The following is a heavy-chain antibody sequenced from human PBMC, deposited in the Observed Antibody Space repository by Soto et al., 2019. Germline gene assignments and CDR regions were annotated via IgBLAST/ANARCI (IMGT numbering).Heavy chain of an antibody. D-gene: IGHD6-19*01. CDR3: ARDNAVAGPTLGYYGMDV. CDR1: GFTFSSYA. V-gene: IGHV3-30-3*01. CDR2: ISYDGSNK. J-gene: IGHJ6*02. Sequence: GGSLRLSCAASGFTFSSYAMHWVRQAPGKGLEWVAVISYDGSNKYYADSVKGRFTISRDNSKNTLYLQMNSLRAEDTAVYYCARDNAVAGPTLGYYGMDVWGQGTTVTVSS.